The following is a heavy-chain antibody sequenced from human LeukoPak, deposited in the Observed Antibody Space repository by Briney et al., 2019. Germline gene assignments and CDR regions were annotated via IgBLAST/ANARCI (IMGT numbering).Heavy chain of an antibody. CDR1: GFTFSNSA. D-gene: IGHD2-8*01. Sequence: PGESLRLSCAASGFTFSNSAMSWVRQAPGKGLEWVSDINGSGGNTYYADSVKGRFTISRDNSKNTVYLQMNSLRADDTAVYYCAKRGVLWGQGILVSVSS. CDR2: INGSGGNT. CDR3: AKRGVL. V-gene: IGHV3-23*01. J-gene: IGHJ4*02.